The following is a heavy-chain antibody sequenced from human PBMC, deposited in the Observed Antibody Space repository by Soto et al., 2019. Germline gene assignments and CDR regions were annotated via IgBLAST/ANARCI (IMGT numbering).Heavy chain of an antibody. CDR3: ARGPGDGYGVHRDCNWFDP. CDR2: IIPMLGIA. D-gene: IGHD5-12*01. V-gene: IGHV1-69*02. Sequence: QVQLVQSGAEVKKPGSSVKVSCKASGGTFSSYTISWVRQAPGQGLEWMGRIIPMLGIANYAQKFQGRVTITAYEDTGTAYKERSSLTSEGTAVYDCARGPGDGYGVHRDCNWFDPWGQGTLVTVSS. CDR1: GGTFSSYT. J-gene: IGHJ5*02.